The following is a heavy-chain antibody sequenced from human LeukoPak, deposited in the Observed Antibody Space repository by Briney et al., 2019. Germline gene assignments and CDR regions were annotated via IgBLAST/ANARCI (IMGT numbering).Heavy chain of an antibody. Sequence: GGSLRLSCAASGFTVSSNYMSWVRQAPGKGLEWVSYISSSGSTIYYADSVKGRFTISRDNAKNSLYLQMNSLRAEDTAVYYCARQRGYSYAKYYYYYYMDVWGKGTTVTISS. J-gene: IGHJ6*03. CDR1: GFTVSSNY. CDR2: ISSSGSTI. V-gene: IGHV3-48*03. CDR3: ARQRGYSYAKYYYYYYMDV. D-gene: IGHD5-18*01.